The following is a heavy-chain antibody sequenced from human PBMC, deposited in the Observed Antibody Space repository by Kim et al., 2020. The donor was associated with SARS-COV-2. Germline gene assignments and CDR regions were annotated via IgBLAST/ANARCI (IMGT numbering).Heavy chain of an antibody. D-gene: IGHD1-26*01. CDR3: ASLLKLRDFDY. CDR1: GFTFSSYW. CDR2: INSDGSST. J-gene: IGHJ4*02. Sequence: GGSLRLSCAASGFTFSSYWMHWVRQAPGKGLVWVSRINSDGSSTSYADSVKGRFTISRDNAKNTLYLQMNSLRAEDTAVYYCASLLKLRDFDYWGQGTLVTVSS. V-gene: IGHV3-74*01.